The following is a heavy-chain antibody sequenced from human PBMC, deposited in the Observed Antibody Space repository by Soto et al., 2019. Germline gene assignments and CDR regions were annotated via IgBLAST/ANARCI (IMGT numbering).Heavy chain of an antibody. V-gene: IGHV1-3*01. CDR1: GYTFTSYA. Sequence: QVQLVQSGAEVKKPGASVKVSCKASGYTFTSYAMHWVRQAPGQRLEWMGWINAGNGNTKYSQKFQGRVTITRDTSASTAYMELSSLRSEDTAVYYCARSPEYYDFWSGYYYFDYWGQGTLVTVSS. D-gene: IGHD3-3*01. CDR2: INAGNGNT. J-gene: IGHJ4*02. CDR3: ARSPEYYDFWSGYYYFDY.